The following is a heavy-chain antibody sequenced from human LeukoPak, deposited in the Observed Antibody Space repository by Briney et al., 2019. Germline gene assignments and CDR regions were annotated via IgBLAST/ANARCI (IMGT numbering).Heavy chain of an antibody. CDR3: ARALYYDSSGYLYYFDY. D-gene: IGHD3-22*01. CDR1: GFTFSDYY. J-gene: IGHJ4*02. CDR2: ISSSGSTI. V-gene: IGHV3-11*01. Sequence: GGSLRLSCAASGFTFSDYYMSWIRQAPGKGLEWVSYISSSGSTIYYADSVKGRFTISWDNAKNSLYLQMNSLRAEDTAVYYCARALYYDSSGYLYYFDYWGQGTLVTVSS.